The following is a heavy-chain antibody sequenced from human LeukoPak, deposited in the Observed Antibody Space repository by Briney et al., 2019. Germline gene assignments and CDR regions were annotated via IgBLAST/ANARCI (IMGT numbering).Heavy chain of an antibody. CDR3: ARGVVVEVSATRLAY. CDR1: GYTFTIYG. J-gene: IGHJ4*02. D-gene: IGHD2-15*01. Sequence: ASVKVSCKASGYTFTIYGINWVRQAPGQGLEGMGWISAYNANTNYAQKVQGRVTMTTDTSTSTAYMELRSLRSDATAVYYCARGVVVEVSATRLAYWGQGTLVTVSS. V-gene: IGHV1-18*01. CDR2: ISAYNANT.